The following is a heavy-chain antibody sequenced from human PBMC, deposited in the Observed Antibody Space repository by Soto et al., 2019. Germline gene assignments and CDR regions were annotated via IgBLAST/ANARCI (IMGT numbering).Heavy chain of an antibody. CDR2: IKGGTGNT. CDR1: GYNFTNCA. V-gene: IGHV1-3*01. J-gene: IGHJ3*02. Sequence: QVQLLQSAAELKMPGASLNLSCKTSGYNFTNCAVHWLRQAPGQRLEWLGWIKGGTGNTRFSERFQDRVTLTRDTSASTVYMEVTGLKSEDTAIYYCARGAGRSPVTRAFDIWGQGTVVTVSS. CDR3: ARGAGRSPVTRAFDI. D-gene: IGHD4-17*01.